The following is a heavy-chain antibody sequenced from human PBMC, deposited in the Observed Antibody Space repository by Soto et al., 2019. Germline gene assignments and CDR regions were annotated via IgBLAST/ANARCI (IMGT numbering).Heavy chain of an antibody. V-gene: IGHV4-59*01. D-gene: IGHD6-13*01. J-gene: IGHJ3*02. CDR3: ARGDSTTHGDAFDI. CDR1: GGSISFYY. Sequence: QVQRQESGPGLVKPSETLSLTCSVSGGSISFYYWNWIRQSPGKGLEWIGYSYSSGSTNYNPSLKSRVTISVDTSKNQFSLQLSSVTAADTAVYYCARGDSTTHGDAFDIWGQGRMVTVSP. CDR2: SYSSGST.